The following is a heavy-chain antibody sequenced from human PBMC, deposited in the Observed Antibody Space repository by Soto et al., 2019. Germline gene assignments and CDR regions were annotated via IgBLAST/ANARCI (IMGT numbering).Heavy chain of an antibody. CDR1: GLTFKTSE. D-gene: IGHD1-1*01. CDR2: IRSSDNSI. J-gene: IGHJ4*02. V-gene: IGHV3-48*03. Sequence: GGSLRLSCAASGLTFKTSEVHWVRQAPGKGLEWLSFIRSSDNSIYYADSVEGRFTISGDNAKNSVFLQMNSLTVEDTAVYYCASSGWGASGTPYLDFWGQGTLVTVSS. CDR3: ASSGWGASGTPYLDF.